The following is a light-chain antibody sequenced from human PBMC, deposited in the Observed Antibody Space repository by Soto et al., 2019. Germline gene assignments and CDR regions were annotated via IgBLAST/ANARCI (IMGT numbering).Light chain of an antibody. CDR3: QQTNSFPRT. CDR1: QDIGTW. CDR2: AAS. V-gene: IGKV1-12*01. J-gene: IGKJ1*01. Sequence: DIPMTQSPSSESASVGDSVTITCRASQDIGTWLAWYQQKPGQAPSLLIYAASSLQSGVPSRFSGSGSGTDFTLTINSLQPEDIATYCCQQTNSFPRTFGQGTKVEVK.